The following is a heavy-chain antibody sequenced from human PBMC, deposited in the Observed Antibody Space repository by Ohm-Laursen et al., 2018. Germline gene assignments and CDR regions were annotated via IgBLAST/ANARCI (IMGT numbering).Heavy chain of an antibody. CDR1: GGSISGYY. V-gene: IGHV4-59*08. J-gene: IGHJ5*02. CDR3: ARLGVTNNWFDP. Sequence: SQTLSLTCTVSGGSISGYYWSWIRQPPGKGLEWIGYIYYSGSTNYNPSLKSRASISVDTSKNQFSLKLSSVTAADTAVYYCARLGVTNNWFDPWGQGTLVTVSS. D-gene: IGHD3-3*01. CDR2: IYYSGST.